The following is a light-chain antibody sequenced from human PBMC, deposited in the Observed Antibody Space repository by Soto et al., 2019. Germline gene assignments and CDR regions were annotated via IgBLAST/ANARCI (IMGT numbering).Light chain of an antibody. CDR1: QSIDYT. CDR3: QQHNNLPFA. Sequence: EIVMTQSPATLSLSPGERATLSCRASQSIDYTLAWYQQKPGQSPRLLIYGASTRATGIPVRFSGSGSGTESTLTINVLQSEDSAFYYCQQHNNLPFAFGPGTKVEI. V-gene: IGKV3-15*01. CDR2: GAS. J-gene: IGKJ3*01.